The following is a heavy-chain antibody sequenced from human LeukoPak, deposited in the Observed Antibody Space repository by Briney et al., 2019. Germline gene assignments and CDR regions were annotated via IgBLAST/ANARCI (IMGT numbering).Heavy chain of an antibody. V-gene: IGHV3-23*01. D-gene: IGHD1-20*01. CDR3: AKGAWYNWNHYFDY. CDR2: ISSSGGST. CDR1: GFTFSSYG. Sequence: PGGSLRLSCTASGFTFSSYGMSWVRQAPGKGLEWVSAISSSGGSTYYADFVKGRLTISRDNSKNTLYLQMNSLRAEDTAVYYCAKGAWYNWNHYFDYWGQGTLVTVSS. J-gene: IGHJ4*02.